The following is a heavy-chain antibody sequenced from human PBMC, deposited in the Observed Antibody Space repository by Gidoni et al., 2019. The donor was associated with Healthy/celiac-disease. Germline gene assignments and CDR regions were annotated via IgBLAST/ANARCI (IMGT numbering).Heavy chain of an antibody. D-gene: IGHD1-1*01. J-gene: IGHJ3*02. CDR1: GFTFSSYA. CDR3: AKDRGQLDAFDI. Sequence: EVQLLESGGGLVQPGGSLRLSCAASGFTFSSYAMSWVRQAPGKGLEWVSAISGSGGSTYYADSVKGRFTISIDNSKNTLYLQMNSLRAEDTAVYYCAKDRGQLDAFDIWGQGTMVTVSS. V-gene: IGHV3-23*01. CDR2: ISGSGGST.